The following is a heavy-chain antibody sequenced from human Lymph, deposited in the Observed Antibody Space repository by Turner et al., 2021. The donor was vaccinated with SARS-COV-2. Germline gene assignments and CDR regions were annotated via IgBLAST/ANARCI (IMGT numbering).Heavy chain of an antibody. CDR1: GGSISGSSYY. J-gene: IGHJ1*01. Sequence: QLQLQESGPGLVKPSETLSLTCPVSGGSISGSSYYWGWIRQPPGKGLEWIGNIYYSGNTFYNPSLKSRVTISVDTSKNLFSLKLSSVTAADTAVYFCGVGPTRWYFQHWGQGTLVTVSS. V-gene: IGHV4-39*01. CDR3: GVGPTRWYFQH. CDR2: IYYSGNT. D-gene: IGHD1-26*01.